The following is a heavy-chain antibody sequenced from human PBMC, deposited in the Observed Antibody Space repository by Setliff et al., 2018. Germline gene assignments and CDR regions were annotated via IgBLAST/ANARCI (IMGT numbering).Heavy chain of an antibody. V-gene: IGHV1-46*01. CDR2: INPSSGRT. Sequence: ASVKVSCTASGYTFTSHYMHWVRQAPGLGLEWTGTINPSSGRTSYAQKFQGRVTMTRDTSTSTVYMDMSSLRSEDTAVYYCARDVFPYHYEGAFDIWGQGTMVTVSS. CDR1: GYTFTSHY. D-gene: IGHD3-22*01. J-gene: IGHJ3*02. CDR3: ARDVFPYHYEGAFDI.